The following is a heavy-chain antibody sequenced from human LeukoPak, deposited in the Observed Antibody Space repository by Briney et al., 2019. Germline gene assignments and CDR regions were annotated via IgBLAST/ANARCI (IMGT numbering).Heavy chain of an antibody. CDR1: GGPVCSGRYY. D-gene: IGHD1-26*01. J-gene: IGHJ4*02. V-gene: IGHV4-61*01. Sequence: SETLSLTCTVSGGPVCSGRYYWSWIRQPPGKGLECIGYIYYSGTTRYNPDLQSRVTMPVYTANNQFSLKLSSLTAADTAVYYCAGGDRVGASGYYFDYWGQGMLVTVSS. CDR3: AGGDRVGASGYYFDY. CDR2: IYYSGTT.